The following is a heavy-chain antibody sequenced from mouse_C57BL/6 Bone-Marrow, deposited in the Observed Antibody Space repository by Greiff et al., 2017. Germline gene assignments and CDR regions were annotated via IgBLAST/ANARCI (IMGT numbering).Heavy chain of an antibody. J-gene: IGHJ3*01. Sequence: EVKLQQSGAELVQPGASVKLSCPASAFNIQDSYMLWVKKRTKQGLEWIGRIDPEDGETKYAPKFPGKATITAATSSNTAYRQLSSLTSEDTAVYYCARRFCYDYDGGPPWFAYRRYANLVTASA. CDR1: AFNIQDSY. V-gene: IGHV14-2*01. CDR3: ARRFCYDYDGGPPWFAY. D-gene: IGHD2-4*01. CDR2: IDPEDGET.